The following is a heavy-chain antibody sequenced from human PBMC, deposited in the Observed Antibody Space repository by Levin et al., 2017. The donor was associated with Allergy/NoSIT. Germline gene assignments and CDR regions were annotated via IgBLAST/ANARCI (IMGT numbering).Heavy chain of an antibody. J-gene: IGHJ3*01. CDR1: GFTFSSYT. D-gene: IGHD1-26*01. CDR2: ISDVRSGYI. V-gene: IGHV3-21*01. Sequence: KSGESLKISCAASGFTFSSYTINWVRQAPGKGLEWVSCISDVRSGYIFYADSVKGRFTISRDNAKNSLFLQMNSLRAEDTAIYYCARTEGGTFSYFDVWGQGTMVTVSS. CDR3: ARTEGGTFSYFDV.